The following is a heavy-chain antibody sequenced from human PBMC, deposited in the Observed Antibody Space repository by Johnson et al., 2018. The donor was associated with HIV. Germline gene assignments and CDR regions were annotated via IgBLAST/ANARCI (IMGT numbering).Heavy chain of an antibody. CDR2: ISYDGSNK. D-gene: IGHD1-26*01. CDR3: AKDEFKWELLHI. Sequence: VRLVESGGGVVQPGRSLRLSCAASGFTFSSYAMHWVRQAPGKGLEWVAVISYDGSNKYYADSVKGRVTISRDNSKNTLYLQMNSLRAEDTAVYYCAKDEFKWELLHIWGQGTMVTVSP. J-gene: IGHJ3*02. CDR1: GFTFSSYA. V-gene: IGHV3-30*04.